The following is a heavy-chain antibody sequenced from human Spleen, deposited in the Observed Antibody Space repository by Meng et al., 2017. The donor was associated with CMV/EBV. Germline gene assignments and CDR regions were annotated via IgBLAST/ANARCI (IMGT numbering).Heavy chain of an antibody. V-gene: IGHV4-39*07. J-gene: IGHJ5*02. D-gene: IGHD6-19*01. CDR1: GGSISSSSSYD. CDR3: ARAWSSGWYNWFDP. Sequence: GGSISSSSSYDWGWIRQPPGKGLEWIGTIYYNGDTYYNPSLKSRVNISVDTSRNQFSLNVSSVTAADTAVYYCARAWSSGWYNWFDPWGQGTLVTVSS. CDR2: IYYNGDT.